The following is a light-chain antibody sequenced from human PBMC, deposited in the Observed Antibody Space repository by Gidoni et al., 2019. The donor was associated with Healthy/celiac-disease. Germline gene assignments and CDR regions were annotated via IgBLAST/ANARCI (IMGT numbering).Light chain of an antibody. CDR1: QSISSW. Sequence: DIQMTQSPSTLSASVGDRVTITCRASQSISSWLAWYQQTPGKAPKLLISKASSLESGGPSRFSGSGSGTEFTLTISSLQPDDFATYYCQQYNSYSHTFGQGTKREIK. CDR3: QQYNSYSHT. J-gene: IGKJ2*01. CDR2: KAS. V-gene: IGKV1-5*03.